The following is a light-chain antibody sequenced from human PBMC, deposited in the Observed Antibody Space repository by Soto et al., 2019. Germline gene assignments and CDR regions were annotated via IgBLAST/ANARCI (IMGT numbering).Light chain of an antibody. CDR3: SSYTNINTRAGV. J-gene: IGLJ1*01. V-gene: IGLV2-14*01. Sequence: QSVLTQPASVSGSPGQSITISCTGTSGDIGSYNRVSWYQQHPGKAPKLIIYEVTDRPSGVSNRFSGSKSGNTASLTISGLQAEAEAEYYCSSYTNINTRAGVFGTGTKLTVL. CDR1: SGDIGSYNR. CDR2: EVT.